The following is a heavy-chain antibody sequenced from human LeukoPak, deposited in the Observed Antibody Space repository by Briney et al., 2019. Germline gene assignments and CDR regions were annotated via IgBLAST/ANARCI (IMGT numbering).Heavy chain of an antibody. CDR2: INWNSGSI. CDR3: AKANLYDNSGYYFHS. Sequence: GGSLRLSCAASGFTFSSYEMNWVRQAPGKGLEWVSGINWNSGSIGYADSVKGRFIISRDNAKNSLYLHMNSLRAEDTALYYCAKANLYDNSGYYFHSWGQGTLVTVSS. CDR1: GFTFSSYE. V-gene: IGHV3-9*01. J-gene: IGHJ4*02. D-gene: IGHD3-22*01.